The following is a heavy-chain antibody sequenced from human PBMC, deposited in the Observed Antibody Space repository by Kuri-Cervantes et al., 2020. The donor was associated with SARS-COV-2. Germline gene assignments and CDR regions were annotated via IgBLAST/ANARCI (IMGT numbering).Heavy chain of an antibody. J-gene: IGHJ3*02. CDR3: ARCRGGYYDSSGFYDGDAFDI. Sequence: GGSLRLSCAASGFTFSSDWMSWVRQAPGKGLEWVANIKQDGSEKYYVDSVKGRFTISRDNAKNSLYLQMNSLRAEDTAVYYCARCRGGYYDSSGFYDGDAFDIWGQGTMVTVSS. CDR1: GFTFSSDW. CDR2: IKQDGSEK. D-gene: IGHD3-22*01. V-gene: IGHV3-7*01.